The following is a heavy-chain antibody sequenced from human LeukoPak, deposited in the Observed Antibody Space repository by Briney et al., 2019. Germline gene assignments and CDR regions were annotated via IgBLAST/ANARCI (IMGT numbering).Heavy chain of an antibody. CDR1: GFTFDDYG. V-gene: IGHV3-20*04. CDR3: ARSMYYYDSSGYHFDY. Sequence: PGGSLRLSCAASGFTFDDYGMSWVRQAPGKGLEWVSGINWNGGSTGYADSVKGRFTISRDNAKNSLYLQMNSLRAEDTAVYYCARSMYYYDSSGYHFDYWGQGTLVTVSS. J-gene: IGHJ4*02. CDR2: INWNGGST. D-gene: IGHD3-22*01.